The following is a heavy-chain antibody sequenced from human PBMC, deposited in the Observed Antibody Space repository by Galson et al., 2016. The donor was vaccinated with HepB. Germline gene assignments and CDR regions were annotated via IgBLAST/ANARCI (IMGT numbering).Heavy chain of an antibody. CDR1: GDSVSGNSAA. CDR3: VRASDYSDSGFDY. Sequence: CAISGDSVSGNSAAWNWIRQSPSRGLGWLGRTYYRSKWYNDYAVSVKSRITIKPDTSKNQFSLQLKSVTPEDSAVYYCVRASDYSDSGFDYWGQGTPVTVSS. V-gene: IGHV6-1*01. CDR2: TYYRSKWYN. D-gene: IGHD3-10*01. J-gene: IGHJ4*02.